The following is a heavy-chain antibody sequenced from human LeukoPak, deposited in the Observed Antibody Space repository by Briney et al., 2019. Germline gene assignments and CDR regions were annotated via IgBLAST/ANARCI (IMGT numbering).Heavy chain of an antibody. V-gene: IGHV3-23*01. CDR1: GFTFSSYA. D-gene: IGHD2-2*01. CDR3: AKGGARVVSAASAYFDY. J-gene: IGHJ4*02. Sequence: GGSLRLSCAASGFTFSSYAMSWVRQAPGKGLEWVSAISGSGGSTYYADSVKGRFTISRDNSKNTLYLQMNSLRAEDTAVYYCAKGGARVVSAASAYFDYWGQGTLVTVSS. CDR2: ISGSGGST.